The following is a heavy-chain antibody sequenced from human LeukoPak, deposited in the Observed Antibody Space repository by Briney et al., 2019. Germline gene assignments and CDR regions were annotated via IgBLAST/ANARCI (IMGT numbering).Heavy chain of an antibody. Sequence: SETLSLTCAVYGGSFRGYYWSWIRQPPGKGLEWIGEINHSGSTNYNPSLKSRVTISVDTSKNQFSLKLSSVTAADTAVYYCARDRGRLRSPIDYWGQGTLVTVSS. CDR2: INHSGST. CDR3: ARDRGRLRSPIDY. J-gene: IGHJ4*02. D-gene: IGHD4-17*01. CDR1: GGSFRGYY. V-gene: IGHV4-34*01.